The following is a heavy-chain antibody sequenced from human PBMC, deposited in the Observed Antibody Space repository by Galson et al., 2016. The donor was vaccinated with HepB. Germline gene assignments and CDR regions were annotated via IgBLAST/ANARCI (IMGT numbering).Heavy chain of an antibody. CDR3: VRARGSYASGLGH. CDR1: GFTFNNYA. J-gene: IGHJ4*02. V-gene: IGHV3-33*01. Sequence: SLRLSCAASGFTFNNYAMHWVRQAPGKGLEWVAAIWYDGSNKYYAASVEGRFTIYRDNSKNTLSLQMSSLRAEDTAVYYCVRARGSYASGLGHWGQGTLVTVSS. D-gene: IGHD3-10*01. CDR2: IWYDGSNK.